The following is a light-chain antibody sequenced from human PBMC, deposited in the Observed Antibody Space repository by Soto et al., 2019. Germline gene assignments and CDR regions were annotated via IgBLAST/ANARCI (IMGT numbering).Light chain of an antibody. CDR3: QQYGKPPVT. Sequence: DVQMTQSPSSLSASVGDRVTITCQASQDISNFLNWYHQAPGKAPQLLIYDVSNLQPGVASRFSGSGSGTDFTFTISTLQPEDIGTFYCQQYGKPPVTFGGGTKVEIK. V-gene: IGKV1-33*01. CDR2: DVS. CDR1: QDISNF. J-gene: IGKJ4*01.